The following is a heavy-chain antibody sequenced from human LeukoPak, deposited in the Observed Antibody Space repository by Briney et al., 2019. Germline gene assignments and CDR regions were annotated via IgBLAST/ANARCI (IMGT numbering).Heavy chain of an antibody. D-gene: IGHD6-13*01. CDR3: ARHFWTAAATDY. CDR1: GGSISSSSYY. Sequence: SETLSLTCTVSGGSISSSSYYWGWIRQPPGKELEWIGSIYYSGSTYYNPSLKSRVTISVDTSKNQFSLKLSSVTAADTAVYYCARHFWTAAATDYWGQGTLVTVSS. V-gene: IGHV4-39*01. CDR2: IYYSGST. J-gene: IGHJ4*02.